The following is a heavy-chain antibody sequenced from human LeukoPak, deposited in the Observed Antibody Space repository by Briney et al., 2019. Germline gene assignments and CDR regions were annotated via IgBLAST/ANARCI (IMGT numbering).Heavy chain of an antibody. J-gene: IGHJ6*02. CDR1: GYTFTSYG. D-gene: IGHD3-10*01. Sequence: ASVKVSCKASGYTFTSYGISWVRQAPGQGLEWMGWISAYNGNTNYAQKLQGRVTMTTDTSTSTAYMELRSLRSDDTAVYYCAGTYYYGSGSPLGMDVWGQGTTVTVSS. CDR2: ISAYNGNT. V-gene: IGHV1-18*01. CDR3: AGTYYYGSGSPLGMDV.